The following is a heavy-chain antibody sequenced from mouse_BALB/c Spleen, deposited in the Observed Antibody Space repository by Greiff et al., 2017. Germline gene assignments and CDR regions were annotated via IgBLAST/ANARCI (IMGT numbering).Heavy chain of an antibody. D-gene: IGHD4-1*01. Sequence: EVKVVESGGGLVQPGGSRKLSCAASGFTFSSFGMHWVRQAPEKGLEWVAYISSGSSTIYYADTVKGRFTISRDNPKNTLFLQMTSLRSEDTAMYYCARFGTGAYWGQGTLVTVSA. CDR3: ARFGTGAY. CDR2: ISSGSSTI. V-gene: IGHV5-17*02. J-gene: IGHJ3*01. CDR1: GFTFSSFG.